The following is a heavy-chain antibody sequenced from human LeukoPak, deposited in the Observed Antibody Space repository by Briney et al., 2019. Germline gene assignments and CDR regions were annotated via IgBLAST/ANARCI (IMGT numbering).Heavy chain of an antibody. CDR1: GYSINSGYY. CDR3: ARGGFPYYFDY. V-gene: IGHV4-38-2*02. Sequence: SETLSLTCTVSGYSINSGYYWGWIRQPPGKGLEWIGSIYHSGSTYYNPSLKSRVTISVDTSKNQFSLKLSSVTAADTAVYYCARGGFPYYFDYWGQGTLVTVSS. D-gene: IGHD2-21*01. J-gene: IGHJ4*02. CDR2: IYHSGST.